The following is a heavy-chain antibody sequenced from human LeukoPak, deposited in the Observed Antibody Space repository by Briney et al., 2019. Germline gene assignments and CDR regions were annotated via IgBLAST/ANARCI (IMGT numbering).Heavy chain of an antibody. CDR1: GGSFSGYY. D-gene: IGHD2-15*01. Sequence: SETLSLSCAVYGGSFSGYYWSWIRQPPGKGLEWIGEINHSGSTNYNPSLKSRVTISVDTSKNQFSLKLSSVTAADTAVYYCARGLSAIVYWGQGTLVTVSS. J-gene: IGHJ4*02. CDR2: INHSGST. CDR3: ARGLSAIVY. V-gene: IGHV4-34*01.